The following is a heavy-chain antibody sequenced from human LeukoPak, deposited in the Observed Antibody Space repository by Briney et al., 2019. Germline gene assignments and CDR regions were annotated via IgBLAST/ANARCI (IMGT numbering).Heavy chain of an antibody. CDR2: INPNSGGT. Sequence: ASVKVSCKASGYTFTNYYIHWVRQAPGQGLEWMGWINPNSGGTNNAEKFQGRVTMTRDTSITTAYMELSSLRSEDTAVYYCATASYDILTGYYDSVPFDLWGRGTLVTVSS. CDR3: ATASYDILTGYYDSVPFDL. V-gene: IGHV1-2*02. J-gene: IGHJ2*01. CDR1: GYTFTNYY. D-gene: IGHD3-9*01.